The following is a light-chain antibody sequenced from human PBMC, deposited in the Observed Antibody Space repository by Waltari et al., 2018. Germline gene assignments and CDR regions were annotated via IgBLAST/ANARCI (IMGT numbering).Light chain of an antibody. CDR2: GAS. V-gene: IGKV1-39*01. Sequence: DIQLTQSPSSLSASVGDRVTLTCRASPSISNYLNWYQQKSGKAPNLLIYGASSLQRGVPSRFSGSGSATDFTLTISSLQPEDFATYYCQQSYGTPYTFGQGTKLEIK. CDR3: QQSYGTPYT. CDR1: PSISNY. J-gene: IGKJ2*01.